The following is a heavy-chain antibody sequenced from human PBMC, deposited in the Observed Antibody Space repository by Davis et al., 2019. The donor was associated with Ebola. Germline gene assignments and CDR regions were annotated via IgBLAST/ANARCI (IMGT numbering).Heavy chain of an antibody. CDR1: GFSASLYS. Sequence: GESLKISCAFSGFSASLYSLNWVRQAPGKGLEWVSSISSSSYYIYYADSLKGRFTVSRDNAKNSLYLQLNSLRADDTAVYYCARQGDSSGFPPYYGLDVWGQGTTVTVSS. CDR3: ARQGDSSGFPPYYGLDV. V-gene: IGHV3-21*01. D-gene: IGHD3-22*01. CDR2: ISSSSYYI. J-gene: IGHJ6*02.